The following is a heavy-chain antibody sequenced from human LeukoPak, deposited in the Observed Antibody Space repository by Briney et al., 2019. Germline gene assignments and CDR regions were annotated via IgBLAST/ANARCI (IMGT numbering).Heavy chain of an antibody. J-gene: IGHJ4*02. CDR3: ARGSICAYGYHAFDI. CDR2: ISISGTTM. D-gene: IGHD5-18*01. CDR1: GFTFSVFK. Sequence: AGSLSHSCADSGFTFSVFKINWVRQAPGKGLEWVSYISISGTTMYYADSVKGRFTISRDNSKTSVYLQMSSLRAEDTAVYYCARGSICAYGYHAFDIWGQGTLVTVSS. V-gene: IGHV3-48*03.